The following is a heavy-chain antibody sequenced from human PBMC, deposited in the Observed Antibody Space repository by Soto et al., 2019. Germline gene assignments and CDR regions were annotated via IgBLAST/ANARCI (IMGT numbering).Heavy chain of an antibody. CDR3: ARASAAIAAAAIFDY. CDR1: GGAISSSKW. J-gene: IGHJ4*02. Sequence: SETLSLTCAVSGGAISSSKWWSWVRQPPGKGLEWIGEIYQSGSTNYNPSLESRVRMSVDKSRNQFSLKLTSVSAADTAVYYCARASAAIAAAAIFDYWGQGTLVTVSS. V-gene: IGHV4-4*02. D-gene: IGHD6-13*01. CDR2: IYQSGST.